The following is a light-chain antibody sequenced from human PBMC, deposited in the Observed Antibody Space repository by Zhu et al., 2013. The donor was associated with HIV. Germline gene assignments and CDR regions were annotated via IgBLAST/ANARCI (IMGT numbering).Light chain of an antibody. CDR2: GAT. CDR1: QSVTRN. Sequence: EIVMTQSPATLSVSPGERATLSCRASQSVTRNFLAWYQQKPGQAPRLLISGATTRATGIPDRFSGSGSGTYFTLTISRLEPEDFGVYYCQQYSDWPQFTFGLGPEW. J-gene: IGKJ3*01. CDR3: QQYSDWPQFT. V-gene: IGKV3D-15*01.